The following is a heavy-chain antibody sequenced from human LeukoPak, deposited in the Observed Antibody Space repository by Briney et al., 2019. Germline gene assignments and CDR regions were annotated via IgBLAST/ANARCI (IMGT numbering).Heavy chain of an antibody. D-gene: IGHD1-26*01. CDR1: GFTFSSYA. CDR2: ISGGGDIT. J-gene: IGHJ4*02. CDR3: AKAHSGSFYSGIH. Sequence: GGSLRLSCAASGFTFSSYAMNWVRQAPGKGLEWVSAISGGGDITYYAGSVKGRFTVSRDNSKNTLYLQVSSLRADDTAVYYCAKAHSGSFYSGIHWGQGTLVTVSS. V-gene: IGHV3-23*01.